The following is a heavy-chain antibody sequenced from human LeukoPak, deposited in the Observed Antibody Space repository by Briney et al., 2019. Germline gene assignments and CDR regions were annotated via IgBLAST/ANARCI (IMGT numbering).Heavy chain of an antibody. V-gene: IGHV3-30*03. J-gene: IGHJ6*02. CDR3: ARDQEPRGSSWDKNYYYYYGMDV. Sequence: GGSLRLSCAASGFTFSSYGMHWVRQAPGKGLEWVAVVSFDGSNKYYADSVKGRFTISRDNSKNTLYLQMNSLRAEDTAVYYCARDQEPRGSSWDKNYYYYYGMDVWGQGTTVTVSS. CDR1: GFTFSSYG. D-gene: IGHD6-13*01. CDR2: VSFDGSNK.